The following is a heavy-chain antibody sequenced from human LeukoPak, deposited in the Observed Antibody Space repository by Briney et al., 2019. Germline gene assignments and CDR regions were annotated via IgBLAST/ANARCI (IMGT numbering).Heavy chain of an antibody. CDR1: GGTFSSYA. J-gene: IGHJ4*02. V-gene: IGHV1-69*05. Sequence: SVKVSCKASGGTFSSYAISWVRQAPGQGLEWMGGIIPIFGTANYAQKFQGRVTITTDESTSTGYMELRSLRSDDTAVYYCARGDSGYDYGFDNWGQGTLVTVSS. D-gene: IGHD5-12*01. CDR3: ARGDSGYDYGFDN. CDR2: IIPIFGTA.